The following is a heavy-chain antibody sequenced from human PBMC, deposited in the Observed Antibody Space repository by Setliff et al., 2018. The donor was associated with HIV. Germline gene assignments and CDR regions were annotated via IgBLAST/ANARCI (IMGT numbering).Heavy chain of an antibody. J-gene: IGHJ3*02. CDR1: GDTFITYW. CDR2: IYPGDSDT. Sequence: PGESLKISCQGLGDTFITYWIGWVRQMPGKGLEWMGIIYPGDSDTRYSPSFQGQVTMSVDKSITTAYLHWNSLKASDSAMYYCGRLRISGTTTGAFDIWGRGTMVTVSS. CDR3: GRLRISGTTTGAFDI. V-gene: IGHV5-51*01. D-gene: IGHD1-7*01.